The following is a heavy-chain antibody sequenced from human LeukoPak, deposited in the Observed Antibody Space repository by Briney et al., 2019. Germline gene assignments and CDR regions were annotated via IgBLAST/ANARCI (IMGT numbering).Heavy chain of an antibody. V-gene: IGHV3-21*01. J-gene: IGHJ4*02. Sequence: GRSLRLSCAASGFTFRSYDMHWVRQAPGKGLEWVSTMSGSATYIYYADSVKGRFTISRDNAKNSVYLQMNRLRAEDTAVYYCARDPSGTHSGYDWGFDYWGQGILVIVSS. CDR2: MSGSATYI. CDR1: GFTFRSYD. D-gene: IGHD5-12*01. CDR3: ARDPSGTHSGYDWGFDY.